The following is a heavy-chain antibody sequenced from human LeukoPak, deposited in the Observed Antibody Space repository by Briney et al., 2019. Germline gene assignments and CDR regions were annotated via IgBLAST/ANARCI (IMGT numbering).Heavy chain of an antibody. CDR1: GYSFTSYW. CDR3: ARRLDGRPPYFDY. Sequence: GESLKISCKGSGYSFTSYWFGWVRQMPGKGLEWMGIIYPGDSDTRYSPSFQGQVTISADKSISTAYLQWSSLKASDTAMFYCARRLDGRPPYFDYWGQGTLVTVSS. D-gene: IGHD2-15*01. CDR2: IYPGDSDT. V-gene: IGHV5-51*01. J-gene: IGHJ4*02.